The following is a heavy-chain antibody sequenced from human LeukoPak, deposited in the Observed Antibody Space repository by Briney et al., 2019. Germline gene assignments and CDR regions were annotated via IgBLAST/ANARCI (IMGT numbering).Heavy chain of an antibody. Sequence: GASVKVSCKASGYSFTSYYIHWVRLAPGQGLEWMGVTNPSGGSTRYAQKFQDRVTMTRDMSTSTVYMELSSLRSEDTAVYYCAREGVSGSYLEYWGQGTLVTVSS. D-gene: IGHD1-26*01. CDR2: TNPSGGST. V-gene: IGHV1-46*01. J-gene: IGHJ4*02. CDR1: GYSFTSYY. CDR3: AREGVSGSYLEY.